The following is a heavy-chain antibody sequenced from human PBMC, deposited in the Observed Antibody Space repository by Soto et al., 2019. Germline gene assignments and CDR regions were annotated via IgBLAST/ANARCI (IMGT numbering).Heavy chain of an antibody. Sequence: QLQLQESGPGLVKPSETLSLTCTVSGGSISSSSYYWGWIRQPPGKGLEWIGSIYYSGSTYYNPSLKSRVTISVDTSKNQFSLKPSSVTAADTAVYYCASLYSLTTYYFDYGGQGTLVTVSS. CDR1: GGSISSSSYY. J-gene: IGHJ4*02. CDR2: IYYSGST. D-gene: IGHD5-18*01. V-gene: IGHV4-39*01. CDR3: ASLYSLTTYYFDY.